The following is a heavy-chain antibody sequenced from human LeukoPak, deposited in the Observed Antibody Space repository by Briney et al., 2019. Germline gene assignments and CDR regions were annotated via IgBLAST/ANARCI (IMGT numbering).Heavy chain of an antibody. J-gene: IGHJ3*02. CDR3: ARLGYSSSPGAFDM. CDR2: ISTYNGNT. D-gene: IGHD6-13*01. Sequence: ASVKVSCKASGYIFTSYGISWVRQAPGQGLEWMGWISTYNGNTNYAQMLQGRFTMTTDTSTSTAYMETRSLRSDDTAVYYCARLGYSSSPGAFDMWGQGTMVTVSS. V-gene: IGHV1-18*01. CDR1: GYIFTSYG.